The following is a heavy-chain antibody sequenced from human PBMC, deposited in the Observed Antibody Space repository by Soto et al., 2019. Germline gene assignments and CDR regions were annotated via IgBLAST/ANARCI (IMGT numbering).Heavy chain of an antibody. D-gene: IGHD3-22*01. Sequence: SXESLRLSCAVSGFTLSNHYIDWVGQAPGKGLEWVGRSRDKPQGYSTAYAASVKGRFTTSRDESKNSAYLQMNSLKTEDTAVYYCVRATYFSDSSGYTRCLDYWGQGTLVTVSS. CDR3: VRATYFSDSSGYTRCLDY. CDR1: GFTLSNHY. V-gene: IGHV3-72*01. J-gene: IGHJ4*02. CDR2: SRDKPQGYST.